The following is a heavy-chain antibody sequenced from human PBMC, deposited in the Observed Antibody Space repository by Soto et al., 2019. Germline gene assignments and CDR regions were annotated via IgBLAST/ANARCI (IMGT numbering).Heavy chain of an antibody. D-gene: IGHD2-21*02. CDR1: GGTFSSYA. V-gene: IGHV1-69*01. CDR3: ARYKRGYCGGDCYSRYNWFDP. Sequence: QVQLVQSGAEVKKPGSSVKVSCKASGGTFSSYAISWVRQAPGQGLEWMGGIIPIFGTANYAQKFQGRVTITADESTSTAYMELSSLRSEDTAVYYFARYKRGYCGGDCYSRYNWFDPWGQGTLVTVSS. CDR2: IIPIFGTA. J-gene: IGHJ5*02.